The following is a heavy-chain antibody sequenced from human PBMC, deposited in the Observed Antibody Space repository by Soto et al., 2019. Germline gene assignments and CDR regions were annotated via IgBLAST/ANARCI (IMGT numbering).Heavy chain of an antibody. D-gene: IGHD6-6*01. J-gene: IGHJ6*02. CDR1: GFTFSSYS. CDR2: ISSSSSTI. Sequence: PGGSLRLSYAASGFTFSSYSMKWVRQAPGKGLEWVSYISSSSSTIYYADSVKGRFTISRDNAKNSVYLQMNSLRDEDTAVYYCARDGIAARLRYYYGMDVWGQGTTVTVSS. V-gene: IGHV3-48*02. CDR3: ARDGIAARLRYYYGMDV.